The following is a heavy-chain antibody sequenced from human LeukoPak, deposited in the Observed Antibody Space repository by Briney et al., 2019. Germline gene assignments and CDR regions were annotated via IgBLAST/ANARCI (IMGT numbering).Heavy chain of an antibody. V-gene: IGHV3-48*01. CDR1: GFSFSNYA. CDR2: ISSSSSTI. CDR3: ARDSSSALDFFYYYGMDV. J-gene: IGHJ6*02. D-gene: IGHD6-6*01. Sequence: GGSLRLSCAASGFSFSNYAMSWVRQAPGKGLEWVSYISSSSSTIYYADSVKGRFTISRDNAKNSLYLQMNSLRAEDTAVYYCARDSSSALDFFYYYGMDVWGQGTTVTVSS.